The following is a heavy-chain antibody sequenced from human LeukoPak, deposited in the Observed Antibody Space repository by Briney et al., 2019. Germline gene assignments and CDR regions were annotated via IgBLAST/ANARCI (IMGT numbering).Heavy chain of an antibody. D-gene: IGHD2-21*02. V-gene: IGHV3-74*01. CDR2: IKGDGSST. Sequence: GGSLRLSCAASGFTFSSYWMHWVRHTPGKGLVWVSRIKGDGSSTSYADSVKGRFTISRDNAKNTLYLQMNSLRAEDTAVYYCARDRGAYCGGDCYSGTGYWGQGTLVTVSS. CDR1: GFTFSSYW. J-gene: IGHJ4*02. CDR3: ARDRGAYCGGDCYSGTGY.